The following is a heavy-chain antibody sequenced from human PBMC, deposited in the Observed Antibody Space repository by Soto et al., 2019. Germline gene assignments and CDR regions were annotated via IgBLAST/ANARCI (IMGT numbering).Heavy chain of an antibody. V-gene: IGHV3-64*02. D-gene: IGHD6-25*01. CDR1: GFTFSSYP. CDR3: ARGRAAYYFDY. Sequence: GSVRLSCAASGFTFSSYPMHWVRQAPGKGLEHVSSTSGDGRIMYYLDSVKGRFTISRDNSKDTLYLQMGSLRTEDMAVYYCARGRAAYYFDYWGQGALVTVSS. J-gene: IGHJ4*02. CDR2: TSGDGRIM.